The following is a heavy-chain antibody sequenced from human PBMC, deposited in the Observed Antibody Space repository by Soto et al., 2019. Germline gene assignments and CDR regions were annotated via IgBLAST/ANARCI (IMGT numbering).Heavy chain of an antibody. Sequence: DAGKVTYTDSGCAFPTQSLHWLRQAPGQRLEWLGWINAGNGDTKYSEKMQGRVNITRDTFAKPAYMELSSLGFEDTAVYFCAKGSVVVVPPTVCVYGFDYWGQGTQFT. V-gene: IGHV1-3*01. CDR1: GCAFPTQS. CDR3: AKGSVVVVPPTVCVYGFDY. CDR2: INAGNGDT. J-gene: IGHJ4*02. D-gene: IGHD2-21*01.